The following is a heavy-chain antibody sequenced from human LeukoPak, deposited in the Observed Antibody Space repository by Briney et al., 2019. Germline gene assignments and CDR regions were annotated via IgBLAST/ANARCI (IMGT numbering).Heavy chain of an antibody. V-gene: IGHV1-46*01. CDR2: INPSGGST. Sequence: ASVKVSCKASVYTFTSYYMHWVRQAPGQGLEWMGIINPSGGSTSYAQKFQGRVTMTRDTSTSTVYMELSSLRSEDTAVYYCARDYPLHRDFDYWGQGTLVTVSS. J-gene: IGHJ4*02. CDR3: ARDYPLHRDFDY. D-gene: IGHD3-16*02. CDR1: VYTFTSYY.